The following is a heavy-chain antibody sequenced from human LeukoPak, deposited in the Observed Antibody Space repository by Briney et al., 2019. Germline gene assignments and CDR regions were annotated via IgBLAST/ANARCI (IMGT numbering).Heavy chain of an antibody. D-gene: IGHD4-17*01. V-gene: IGHV3-74*01. J-gene: IGHJ4*02. Sequence: QTGGSLRLSCAASGFTFSTYWMHWVRQAPGKGLVWVSRIKSDGGTNYADSVKGRFTISRDNAKNSLYLQMNSLRAEDTAVYYCTRDESGTVTNFRFDYWGQGTLVTVSS. CDR1: GFTFSTYW. CDR3: TRDESGTVTNFRFDY. CDR2: IKSDGGT.